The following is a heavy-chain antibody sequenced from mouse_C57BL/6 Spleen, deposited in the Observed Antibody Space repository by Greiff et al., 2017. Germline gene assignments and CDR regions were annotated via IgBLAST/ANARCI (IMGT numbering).Heavy chain of an antibody. J-gene: IGHJ4*01. V-gene: IGHV7-3*01. CDR2: IRNKANGYTT. CDR3: ARYNYGYAMDY. Sequence: EVNVVESGGGLVQPGGSLSLSCAASGFTFTDYYMSWVRQPPGKALEWLGFIRNKANGYTTEYSASVKGRFTISRDNSQSILHLQMNALRAEDSATYYCARYNYGYAMDYWGQGTSVTVSS. D-gene: IGHD1-1*01. CDR1: GFTFTDYY.